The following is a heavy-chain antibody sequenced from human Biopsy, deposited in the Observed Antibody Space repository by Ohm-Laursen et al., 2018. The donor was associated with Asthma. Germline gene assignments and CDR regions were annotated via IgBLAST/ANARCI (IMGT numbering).Heavy chain of an antibody. CDR1: GYTFINYA. Sequence: ASVKVSCKASGYTFINYAIHWVRQAPGQRLEWMGWINAGNGNTKYSQKFQGRVTITRDTSASTAYVDLSSLRSEDTAVYYCARTYYDFLTGQVNDVFAIWGQGTMVTVSS. J-gene: IGHJ3*02. D-gene: IGHD3-9*01. V-gene: IGHV1-3*01. CDR3: ARTYYDFLTGQVNDVFAI. CDR2: INAGNGNT.